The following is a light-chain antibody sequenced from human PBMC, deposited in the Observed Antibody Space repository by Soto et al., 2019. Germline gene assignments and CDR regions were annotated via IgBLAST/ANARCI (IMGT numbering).Light chain of an antibody. CDR1: KSIRNY. Sequence: DIQMTQSPSSLSASVGDRVTISCRASKSIRNYVRWYQQKPGTAPKLLIRAASTLQSGVPSRVSGSGSGTDFTHTISSLQIEDFATYFCQQTDSTPPTFGQGTNVEI. CDR3: QQTDSTPPT. J-gene: IGKJ1*01. CDR2: AAS. V-gene: IGKV1-39*01.